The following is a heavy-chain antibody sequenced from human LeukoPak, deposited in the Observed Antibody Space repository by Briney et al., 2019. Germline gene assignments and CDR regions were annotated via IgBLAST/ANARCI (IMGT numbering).Heavy chain of an antibody. CDR1: GYSFTGYW. Sequence: GESLKISCKGSGYSFTGYWIGWVRQMPGKGLEWMGVIYPEDSDSRYSSPTFQGQVTISADKSMSTAYLHWSSLKASDTAVYYCARVAGSGYRARYMDVWGKGTTVTVSS. V-gene: IGHV5-51*01. CDR2: IYPEDSDS. D-gene: IGHD3-22*01. CDR3: ARVAGSGYRARYMDV. J-gene: IGHJ6*03.